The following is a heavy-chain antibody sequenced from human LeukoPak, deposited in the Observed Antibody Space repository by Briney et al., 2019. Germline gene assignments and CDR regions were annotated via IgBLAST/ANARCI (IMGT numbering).Heavy chain of an antibody. Sequence: GGSLRLSCAASGFTFSSYWMHWVRQAPGKGLVWVSRINSDGSSTSYADSVKGRFTISRDNAKNTLYLQMNSLRAEDTAVYYCARANCYGSGRAAFDIWGQGTMVTVSS. CDR1: GFTFSSYW. CDR2: INSDGSST. V-gene: IGHV3-74*01. D-gene: IGHD3-10*01. J-gene: IGHJ3*02. CDR3: ARANCYGSGRAAFDI.